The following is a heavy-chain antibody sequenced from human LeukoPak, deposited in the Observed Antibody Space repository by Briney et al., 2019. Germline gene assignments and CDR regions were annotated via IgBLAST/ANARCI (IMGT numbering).Heavy chain of an antibody. CDR1: GGSISSSSYY. CDR3: ARHSSSWRDY. D-gene: IGHD6-13*01. CDR2: IYYSGST. J-gene: IGHJ4*02. Sequence: SETLSLTCTVSGGSISSSSYYWGWIRQPPGKGLGWIGSIYYSGSTYYNPSLKSRVTISVDTSKNQFSLKLSSVTAADTAVYYCARHSSSWRDYWGQGTLVTVSS. V-gene: IGHV4-39*01.